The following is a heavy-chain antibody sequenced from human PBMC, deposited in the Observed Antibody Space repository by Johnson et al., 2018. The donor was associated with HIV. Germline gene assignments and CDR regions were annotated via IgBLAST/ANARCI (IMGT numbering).Heavy chain of an antibody. J-gene: IGHJ3*01. V-gene: IGHV3-64*01. CDR3: AKGYPMGYDSSCSLEAFYV. CDR2: ISSNGGST. CDR1: GFSLSTYA. D-gene: IGHD3-22*01. Sequence: VQLVESGGGLVQPGGSLRLSCRASGFSLSTYAMHWVRQAPGKGLEHVSGISSNGGSTEYVNSVKGRFTISRDNSKNTLYLQMASLRAEDTAVYYCAKGYPMGYDSSCSLEAFYVWGQGTMVTVSS.